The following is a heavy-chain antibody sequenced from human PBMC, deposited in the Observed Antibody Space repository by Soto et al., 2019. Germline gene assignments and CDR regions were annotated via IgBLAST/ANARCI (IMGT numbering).Heavy chain of an antibody. CDR3: ASLPYYYDSSP. D-gene: IGHD3-22*01. CDR2: IYYSGST. V-gene: IGHV4-39*01. J-gene: IGHJ5*02. CDR1: GGSISSSSYY. Sequence: PSETLSLTCTVSGGSISSSSYYWGWIRQPPGKGLEWIGSIYYSGSTYYHPSLKSRVTISVDTSKNQFSLKLSSVTAADTAVYYCASLPYYYDSSPWGQGTLVTVSS.